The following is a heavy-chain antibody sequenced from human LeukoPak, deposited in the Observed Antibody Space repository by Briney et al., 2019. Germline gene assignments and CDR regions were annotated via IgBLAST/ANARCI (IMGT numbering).Heavy chain of an antibody. V-gene: IGHV1-3*02. CDR3: AREGADGPGGYFDY. J-gene: IGHJ4*02. CDR2: SNAGNGNT. D-gene: IGHD5-24*01. Sequence: ASVKVSCKASGYTFTSYAMHWVRQAPGQRLEWMGWSNAGNGNTKYSREFQGRVTITRDTSASTAYTELSSLRSEDMAVYYCAREGADGPGGYFDYWGQGTLVTASS. CDR1: GYTFTSYA.